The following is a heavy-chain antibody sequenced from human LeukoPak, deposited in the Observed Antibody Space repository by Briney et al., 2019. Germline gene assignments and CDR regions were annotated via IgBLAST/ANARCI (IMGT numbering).Heavy chain of an antibody. CDR1: GGSISSYY. CDR3: ASGFQGDSSGWTPIDY. V-gene: IGHV4-4*07. D-gene: IGHD6-19*01. CDR2: IYTSGST. J-gene: IGHJ4*02. Sequence: SETLSLTCTVSGGSISSYYWSWIRQPAGKGLEWIGRIYTSGSTNYNPSLKSRVTMSVDTSKNQFSLKLSSVTAADTAVYYCASGFQGDSSGWTPIDYWGQGTLVTVSS.